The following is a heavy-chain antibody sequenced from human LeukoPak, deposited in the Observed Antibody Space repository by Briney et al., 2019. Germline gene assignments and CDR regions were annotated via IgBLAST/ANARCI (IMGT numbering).Heavy chain of an antibody. J-gene: IGHJ3*02. D-gene: IGHD3-9*01. CDR2: ISAYNGNT. Sequence: ASVKVSCKASGYTFTIYGISWVRQAPGQGREWMGWISAYNGNTNYAQKLQGRVTITTDTSTSTAYMELRSLRSDDTAVYYCARDGYYDILTGYQNSAFDIWGQGTMVTVSS. CDR1: GYTFTIYG. CDR3: ARDGYYDILTGYQNSAFDI. V-gene: IGHV1-18*04.